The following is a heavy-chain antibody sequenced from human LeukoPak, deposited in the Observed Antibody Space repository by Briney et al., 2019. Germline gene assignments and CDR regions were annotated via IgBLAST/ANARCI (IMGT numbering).Heavy chain of an antibody. CDR2: IYHSGST. V-gene: IGHV4-30-2*01. D-gene: IGHD3-22*01. Sequence: NPSQTLSLTCAVSGGSISSGGYSWSWIRQPPGKGLEWIGYIYHSGSTYYNPSLKSQVTISVDRSKNQFSLKLSSVTATDTAVYYCARQTPYYDSSGYYRGADAFDIWGQGTMVTVSS. J-gene: IGHJ3*02. CDR1: GGSISSGGYS. CDR3: ARQTPYYDSSGYYRGADAFDI.